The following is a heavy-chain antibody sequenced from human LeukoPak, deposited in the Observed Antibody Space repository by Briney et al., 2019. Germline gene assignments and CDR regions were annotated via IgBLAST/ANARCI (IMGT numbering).Heavy chain of an antibody. D-gene: IGHD2-2*01. Sequence: PGGSLRLSCAASGFTFSSLHMTWVRQAPGKGLEWVSAIGRNGDNTYYADSVKGRFTVSRDNSKKMLYLQMSSLRVEDTAVYYCAKDPPFIVVVPAALTNAFDIWGQGTMVTVSS. CDR2: IGRNGDNT. J-gene: IGHJ3*02. CDR3: AKDPPFIVVVPAALTNAFDI. V-gene: IGHV3-23*01. CDR1: GFTFSSLH.